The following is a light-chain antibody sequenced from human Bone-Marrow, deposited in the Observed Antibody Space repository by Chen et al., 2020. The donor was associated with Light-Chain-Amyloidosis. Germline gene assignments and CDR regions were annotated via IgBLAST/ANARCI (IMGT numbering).Light chain of an antibody. CDR2: GAS. CDR1: ESVSTN. CDR3: QQYNKWPPIT. V-gene: IGKV3-15*01. J-gene: IGKJ5*01. Sequence: EIVMTQSPATLSVSPGDRATVSCRASESVSTNLAWYQHKPGQAPRLLIYGASTRATGIPARFSGSGSGTEFTLTISSVQSEDLGLYFCQQYNKWPPITFGQGTRLGIK.